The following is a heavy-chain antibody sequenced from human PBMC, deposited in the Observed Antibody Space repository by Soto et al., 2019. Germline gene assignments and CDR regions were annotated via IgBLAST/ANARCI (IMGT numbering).Heavy chain of an antibody. CDR1: GYTFTNYD. Sequence: QVQLVQFGAEVKKPGASVKVSCKASGYTFTNYDIAWVRQATGQGLEWMGWMNPYSGNTGYALKFQGRVTMTRNTSLGTAYMELSSLRSADTAVYYCAGGDIYWFARWGQGTLVTVCS. CDR2: MNPYSGNT. J-gene: IGHJ5*02. V-gene: IGHV1-8*01. D-gene: IGHD3-3*02. CDR3: AGGDIYWFAR.